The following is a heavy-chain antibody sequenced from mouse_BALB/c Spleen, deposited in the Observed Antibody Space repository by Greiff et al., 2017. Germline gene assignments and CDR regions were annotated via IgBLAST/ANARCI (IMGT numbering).Heavy chain of an antibody. V-gene: IGHV1-7*01. CDR1: GYTFTSYW. CDR3: ARGTMITTRAMDY. J-gene: IGHJ4*01. D-gene: IGHD2-4*01. Sequence: VKLVESGAELAKPGASVKMSCKASGYTFTSYWMHWVKQRPGQGLEWIGYINPSTGYTEYNQKFKDKATLTADKSSSTAYMQLSSLTSEDSAVYYCARGTMITTRAMDYWGQGTSVTVSS. CDR2: INPSTGYT.